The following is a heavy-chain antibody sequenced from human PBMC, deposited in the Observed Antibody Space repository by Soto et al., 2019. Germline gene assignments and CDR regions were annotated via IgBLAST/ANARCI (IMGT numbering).Heavy chain of an antibody. D-gene: IGHD3-10*01. J-gene: IGHJ6*03. CDR3: ARESTMVRGVRYYYYYYMDV. V-gene: IGHV3-7*01. CDR1: GFTFSSYW. Sequence: GGSLRLSCAASGFTFSSYWMSWVRQAPGKGLEWVANIKQDGSEKYYVDSVKGRFTISRDNAKNSLYLQMNSLRAEDTAVYYCARESTMVRGVRYYYYYYMDVWGKGTTVTVSS. CDR2: IKQDGSEK.